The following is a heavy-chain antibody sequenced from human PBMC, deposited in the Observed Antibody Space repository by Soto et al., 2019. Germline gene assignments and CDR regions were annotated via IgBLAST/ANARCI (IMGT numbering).Heavy chain of an antibody. V-gene: IGHV3-9*01. CDR3: AKDRTRGYCTNGVSPLCPYGMDV. J-gene: IGHJ6*02. Sequence: GGSLRLSCAASGFTFDDYAMHWVRQAPGKCLEWVSGISWNSGSIGYADSVKGRFTISRDNAKNSLYLQMNSLRAEDTALYYCAKDRTRGYCTNGVSPLCPYGMDVWGQGXTVTVYS. CDR1: GFTFDDYA. D-gene: IGHD2-8*01. CDR2: ISWNSGSI.